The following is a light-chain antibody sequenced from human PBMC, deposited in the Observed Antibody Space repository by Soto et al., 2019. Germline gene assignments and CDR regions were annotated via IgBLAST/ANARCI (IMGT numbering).Light chain of an antibody. CDR1: SSDVGNYNY. V-gene: IGLV2-8*01. CDR2: EVN. Sequence: QSALTQPPSASGSPGQSVTISCTGTSSDVGNYNYVSWYQQYPGKAPRLMIYEVNKRPSGVTDRFSASKSGNTAPLTVSGLQADDEADYYCTSYAAGKNVIFGGGTQLTVL. CDR3: TSYAAGKNVI. J-gene: IGLJ2*01.